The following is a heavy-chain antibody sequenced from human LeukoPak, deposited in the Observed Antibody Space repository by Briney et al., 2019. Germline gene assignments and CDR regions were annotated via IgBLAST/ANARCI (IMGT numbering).Heavy chain of an antibody. Sequence: PGGSLRLSCAASGFTFSSYAMSWVRQAPGKGLEWVSAISGSGGSTYYADSVKGRFTISRDNSKNTLYLQMNSLRAEDTAVYYCARNYDYGDYLYYYSGMDVWGQGTTVTVSS. D-gene: IGHD4-17*01. CDR3: ARNYDYGDYLYYYSGMDV. CDR1: GFTFSSYA. J-gene: IGHJ6*02. CDR2: ISGSGGST. V-gene: IGHV3-23*01.